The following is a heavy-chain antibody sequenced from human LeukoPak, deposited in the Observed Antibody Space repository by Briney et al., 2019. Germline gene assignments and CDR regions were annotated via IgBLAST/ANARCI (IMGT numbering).Heavy chain of an antibody. D-gene: IGHD2-8*01. CDR3: VREKPINGFRVFDM. CDR2: ISWKSALT. Sequence: PGGSLRLSCAASGFTFSSYGMSWVRQAPGKGLEWVSGISWKSALTAYAESVRGRFTISREDAKNSLYLQMNSLSVEDTALYYCVREKPINGFRVFDMWGQGTMVTVSS. J-gene: IGHJ3*02. V-gene: IGHV3-20*04. CDR1: GFTFSSYG.